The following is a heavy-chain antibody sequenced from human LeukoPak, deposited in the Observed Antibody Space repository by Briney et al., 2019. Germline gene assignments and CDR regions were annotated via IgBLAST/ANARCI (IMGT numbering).Heavy chain of an antibody. CDR1: GYTFTGYY. CDR3: ARVGDSSSWRPLDY. Sequence: GASVKVSCKASGYTFTGYYMHWVRQAPGQGLEWMGWINPNSGGTNYAQKFQGRVTMNRDTSISTAYMELSRLRSDDTAVYYCARVGDSSSWRPLDYWGQGTLVTVSS. D-gene: IGHD6-6*01. CDR2: INPNSGGT. J-gene: IGHJ4*02. V-gene: IGHV1-2*02.